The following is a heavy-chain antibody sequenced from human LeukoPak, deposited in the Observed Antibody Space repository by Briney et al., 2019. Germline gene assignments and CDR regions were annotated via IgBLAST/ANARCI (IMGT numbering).Heavy chain of an antibody. CDR2: TYHGGST. Sequence: SQTLSLTCTVSGGSISSGGYYWSWVRQPPGKGLEWIGETYHGGSTNYNPSLKSRVTISVDESNNQFSLKLSSVTAADTAVYYCARGSIYGSADYWGQGTLVSVSS. V-gene: IGHV4-30-2*01. J-gene: IGHJ4*02. CDR3: ARGSIYGSADY. CDR1: GGSISSGGYY. D-gene: IGHD4-17*01.